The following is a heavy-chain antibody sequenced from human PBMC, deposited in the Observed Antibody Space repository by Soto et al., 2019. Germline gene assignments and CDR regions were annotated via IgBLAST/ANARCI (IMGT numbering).Heavy chain of an antibody. J-gene: IGHJ4*02. Sequence: ASVKVSCKASGYTFTTYAIYWVRQAPGQRLEWMGWINADNGNTKYSQKFQGRVSFTRDTSASTAYMDLSSLRSEDTAVYYCARQGNYGHFDYWGQGTLVTSPQ. CDR3: ARQGNYGHFDY. V-gene: IGHV1-3*01. D-gene: IGHD3-16*01. CDR2: INADNGNT. CDR1: GYTFTTYA.